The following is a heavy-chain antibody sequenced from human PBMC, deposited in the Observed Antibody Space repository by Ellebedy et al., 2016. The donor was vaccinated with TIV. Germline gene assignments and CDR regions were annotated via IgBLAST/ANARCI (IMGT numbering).Heavy chain of an antibody. Sequence: GGSLRLXXAASEFTFSSYSMNWVRQAAGKGLEWIAFIVGTGTTTYYADSVKGRFTISRDNSKNSLYLQMNSLRDGDTAVYYCARRGNYLGDAFDIWGQGAMVIVSS. J-gene: IGHJ3*02. CDR1: EFTFSSYS. D-gene: IGHD1-26*01. CDR2: IVGTGTTT. CDR3: ARRGNYLGDAFDI. V-gene: IGHV3-48*02.